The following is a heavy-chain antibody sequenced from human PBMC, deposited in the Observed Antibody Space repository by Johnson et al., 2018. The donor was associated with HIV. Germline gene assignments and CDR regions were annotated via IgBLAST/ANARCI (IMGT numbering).Heavy chain of an antibody. J-gene: IGHJ3*01. CDR1: GFTVSSNY. D-gene: IGHD1-26*01. CDR3: ARGGGVVGNAFDV. Sequence: EVQLVESGGGLVQPGGSLRLSCAASGFTVSSNYMSWVRQAPGKGLEWVSVIYASGDTYHAASVKGRFTISRDNSKNTVYLQMSSLRVEDTAIYHCARGGGVVGNAFDVWGQGTMVTVS. CDR2: IYASGDT. V-gene: IGHV3-66*02.